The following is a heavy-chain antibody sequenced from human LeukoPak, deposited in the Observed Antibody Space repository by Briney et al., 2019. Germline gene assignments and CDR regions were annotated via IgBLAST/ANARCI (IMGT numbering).Heavy chain of an antibody. Sequence: GGSLRLSFPASGFTFSSYAMSWVRQPPGKGLDGVSAISGSGGSTFYAHSVKGRFTISRENSKNTLYLQMNSLRAQEKAVYYCAKNTGWLAHFDYGGQGTLVTVSS. CDR1: GFTFSSYA. D-gene: IGHD6-19*01. J-gene: IGHJ4*02. CDR2: ISGSGGST. CDR3: AKNTGWLAHFDY. V-gene: IGHV3-23*01.